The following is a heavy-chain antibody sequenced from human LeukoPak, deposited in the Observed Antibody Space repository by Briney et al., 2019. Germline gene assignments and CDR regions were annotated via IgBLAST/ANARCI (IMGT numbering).Heavy chain of an antibody. CDR3: ARGCKTYIVVVPAPRSNWFDP. D-gene: IGHD2-2*01. CDR1: EITFTNYW. Sequence: PGGSLRLSCAASEITFTNYWMTWVRQAPGKGLEWVASLKQDGSQKFYVDSVKGRFTISRDNAKNSLYLQMNSLRAEDTAVYYCARGCKTYIVVVPAPRSNWFDPWGQGTLVTVSS. J-gene: IGHJ5*02. CDR2: LKQDGSQK. V-gene: IGHV3-7*01.